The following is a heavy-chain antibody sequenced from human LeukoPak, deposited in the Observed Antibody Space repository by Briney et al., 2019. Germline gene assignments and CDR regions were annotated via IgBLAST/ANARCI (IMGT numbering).Heavy chain of an antibody. V-gene: IGHV1-8*03. CDR3: ARGPNYYDREGPDY. D-gene: IGHD3-22*01. CDR1: GYTFTSYD. Sequence: ASVKVSCKASGYTFTSYDINWVRQATGQGLEWMGWMNPNSGNTVYAQKFQGRVTITRNTSISTAYMELSSLRSEDTAVYYCARGPNYYDREGPDYWGQGTLVTVSS. J-gene: IGHJ4*02. CDR2: MNPNSGNT.